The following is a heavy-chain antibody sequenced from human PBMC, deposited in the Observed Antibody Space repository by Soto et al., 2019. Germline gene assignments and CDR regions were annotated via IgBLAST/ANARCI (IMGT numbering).Heavy chain of an antibody. Sequence: QVHLVQSGAAVRKPGASVKVSCKTSGYTFTNFGISWVRQAPGQGLEWMGWITACNGNTNYAQKFHERVTMTTDTSTSTGYMELRNLRSDDTAVYYCARDLGGVEVPGVTRADVWGQGTTVIVSS. CDR1: GYTFTNFG. V-gene: IGHV1-18*01. J-gene: IGHJ6*02. D-gene: IGHD2-15*01. CDR2: ITACNGNT. CDR3: ARDLGGVEVPGVTRADV.